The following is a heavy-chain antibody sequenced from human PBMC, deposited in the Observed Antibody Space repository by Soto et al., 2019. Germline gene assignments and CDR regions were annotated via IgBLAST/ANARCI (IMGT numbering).Heavy chain of an antibody. CDR2: INPNSGGI. Sequence: GASVKVSCKASGYTFTAYYMHWVRQAPGQGLEWMGWINPNSGGINYAQKFQGRVTLTRDTSISTVYMERTRLRSDDTAVYYCARDLRLSGNGMDVWGQGTTVTVSS. V-gene: IGHV1-2*02. D-gene: IGHD3-10*01. CDR3: ARDLRLSGNGMDV. CDR1: GYTFTAYY. J-gene: IGHJ6*02.